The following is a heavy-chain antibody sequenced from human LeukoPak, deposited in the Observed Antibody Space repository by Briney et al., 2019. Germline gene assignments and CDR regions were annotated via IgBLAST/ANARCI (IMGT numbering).Heavy chain of an antibody. Sequence: PGTSLRLSCAASGFTFNTHTMHWVRQAPGKGLEWVAVISNDGDTKFYADSVKGRFTISRDNSKNTLYLQVNRLRPEDTALFYCARGGETASTGWSMIDYWGQGSLVTVSS. J-gene: IGHJ4*02. CDR1: GFTFNTHT. V-gene: IGHV3-30-3*01. CDR2: ISNDGDTK. CDR3: ARGGETASTGWSMIDY. D-gene: IGHD6-19*01.